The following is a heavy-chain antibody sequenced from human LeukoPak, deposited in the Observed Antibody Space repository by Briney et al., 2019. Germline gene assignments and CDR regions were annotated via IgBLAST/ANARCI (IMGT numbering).Heavy chain of an antibody. D-gene: IGHD6-19*01. CDR1: GFTFSSYE. J-gene: IGHJ6*03. Sequence: GGSLRLSCAASGFTFSSYEMNWVRQAPGKGLEWVSYISSSGSTIYYADSVKGRFTISRDNAKNSLYLQMNSLRAEDTAVYYCARLDGSSGWYRAYYYYMDVWGKGTTVTVSS. CDR2: ISSSGSTI. CDR3: ARLDGSSGWYRAYYYYMDV. V-gene: IGHV3-48*03.